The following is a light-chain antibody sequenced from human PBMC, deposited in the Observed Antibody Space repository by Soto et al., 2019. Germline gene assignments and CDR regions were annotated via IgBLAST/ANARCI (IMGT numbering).Light chain of an antibody. CDR1: QGISTY. J-gene: IGKJ1*01. CDR2: AAS. CDR3: QKYNSAPRT. Sequence: DIQMTQSPSSLSASVGDRVTITCRASQGISTYLAWYQQKPGKVPKLLIYAASTLQSGVPSRFSDSGSGTDFTLTISSLQPEDVASDYCQKYNSAPRTFGQGTKVEFK. V-gene: IGKV1-27*01.